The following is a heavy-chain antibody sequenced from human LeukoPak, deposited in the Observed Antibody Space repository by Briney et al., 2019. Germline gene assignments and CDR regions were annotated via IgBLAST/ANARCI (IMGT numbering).Heavy chain of an antibody. V-gene: IGHV3-30*02. CDR3: AAQTTNFDY. CDR2: IRYDGSNK. Sequence: GGSLRLSCAASGFTFSSYGMHWVRQAPGKGLEWVAFIRYDGSNKDYADSVKGRFTISRDNSKNTLYLQMNSLRAEDTAVYYCAAQTTNFDYWGQGTLVTVSS. J-gene: IGHJ4*02. D-gene: IGHD1-1*01. CDR1: GFTFSSYG.